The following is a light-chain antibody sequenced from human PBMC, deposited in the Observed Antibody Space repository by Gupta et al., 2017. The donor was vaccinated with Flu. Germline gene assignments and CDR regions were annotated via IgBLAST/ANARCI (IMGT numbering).Light chain of an antibody. J-gene: IGKJ1*01. CDR2: GAS. V-gene: IGKV3-15*01. Sequence: PVTLSVSPGERATLSCRASQSISKYVAWYKQRPGQAPRLLIYGASTRATGIPARFSGSGFGTEFTLIITSLQSEDFAVYYCQQDNKWPRTFGQGTKVEIK. CDR3: QQDNKWPRT. CDR1: QSISKY.